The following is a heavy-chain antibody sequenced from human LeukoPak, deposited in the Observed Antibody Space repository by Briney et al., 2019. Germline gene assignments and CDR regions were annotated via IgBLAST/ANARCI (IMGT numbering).Heavy chain of an antibody. V-gene: IGHV3-23*01. CDR2: ISGSGGRT. Sequence: GGSLRLSCAASGFTFSSYAMSWVRQAPGKGLEWGSAISGSGGRTYHADSVKGRFTISRDNSKNTLYLQMNSLRAEDTAVYYCANLKLVVVASDAFDIWGQGTMVTVSS. CDR1: GFTFSSYA. D-gene: IGHD2-15*01. J-gene: IGHJ3*02. CDR3: ANLKLVVVASDAFDI.